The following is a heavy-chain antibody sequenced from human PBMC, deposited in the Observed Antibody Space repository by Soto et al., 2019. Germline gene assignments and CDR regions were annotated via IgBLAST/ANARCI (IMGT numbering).Heavy chain of an antibody. CDR3: ASDPEDTAMRSYNWFDP. D-gene: IGHD5-18*01. CDR1: GYTFTSYG. J-gene: IGHJ5*02. CDR2: ISAYNGNT. V-gene: IGHV1-18*01. Sequence: QVQLVQSGAEVKKPGASVKVSCKASGYTFTSYGISWVRQAPGQGLEWMGWISAYNGNTNYAQKLQGRGTMTTDTSTSTAYMELGSLRSDVTAVYYCASDPEDTAMRSYNWFDPWGQGTLVTVSS.